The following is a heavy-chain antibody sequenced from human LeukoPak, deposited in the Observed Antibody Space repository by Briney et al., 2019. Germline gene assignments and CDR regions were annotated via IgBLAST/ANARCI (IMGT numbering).Heavy chain of an antibody. V-gene: IGHV1-18*01. CDR1: GYTFTSYG. D-gene: IGHD2-2*01. CDR2: ISAYNGNT. Sequence: ASVKVSCKGSGYTFTSYGISCGRQAPGQGLVWIGWISAYNGNTNYAQKLQGRVTMTTDTSTSTAYMELRSLRSDDTAVYYCARDLLPYCSSTSCYAFDYWGQGTLVTVSS. J-gene: IGHJ4*02. CDR3: ARDLLPYCSSTSCYAFDY.